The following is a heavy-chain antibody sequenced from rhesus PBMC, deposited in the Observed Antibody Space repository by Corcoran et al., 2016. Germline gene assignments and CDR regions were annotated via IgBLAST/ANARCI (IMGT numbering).Heavy chain of an antibody. J-gene: IGHJ5-1*01. CDR3: ARGNSYDEAYNRFDV. CDR1: GGSISGYYY. D-gene: IGHD3-22*01. Sequence: QVKLQQWGEGLVKPSETLSLTCAVYGGSISGYYYWSWIRQSPGKGLEWIGYIYGNSASTNNNPSLKNRVTISKDTSKNQFSLTLNSVTAADTAMYYWARGNSYDEAYNRFDVWGQGVLVTVSS. CDR2: IYGNSAST. V-gene: IGHV4-73*01.